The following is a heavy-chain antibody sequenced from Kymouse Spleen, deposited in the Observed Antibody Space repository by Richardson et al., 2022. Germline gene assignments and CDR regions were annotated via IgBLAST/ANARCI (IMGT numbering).Heavy chain of an antibody. CDR3: ARWFGESFDY. V-gene: IGHV3-30*18. CDR1: GFTFSSYG. D-gene: IGHD3-10*01. J-gene: IGHJ4*02. CDR2: ISYDGSNK. Sequence: QVQLVESGGGVVQPGRSLRLSCAASGFTFSSYGMHWVRQAPGKGLEWVAVISYDGSNKYYADSVKGRFTISRDNSKNTLYLQMNSLRAEDTAVYYCARWFGESFDYWGQGTLVTVSS.